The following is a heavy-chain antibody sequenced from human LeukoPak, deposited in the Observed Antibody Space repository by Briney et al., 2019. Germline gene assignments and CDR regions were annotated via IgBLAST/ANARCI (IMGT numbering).Heavy chain of an antibody. Sequence: ASVKVSCKASGLTFNTYSAVQWVRQARGQRLEWIGWIVVGSGHTNYAQKFQERVTITRDMSTSTAYMELNSLRSEDTAVYYCAADHPNYDYWGQGTLVTVSS. J-gene: IGHJ4*02. V-gene: IGHV1-58*01. D-gene: IGHD5-24*01. CDR1: GLTFNTYSA. CDR3: AADHPNYDY. CDR2: IVVGSGHT.